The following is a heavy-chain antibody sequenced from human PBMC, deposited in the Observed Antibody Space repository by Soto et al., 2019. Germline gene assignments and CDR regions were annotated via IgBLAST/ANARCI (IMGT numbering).Heavy chain of an antibody. V-gene: IGHV1-69*12. J-gene: IGHJ2*01. D-gene: IGHD2-15*01. Sequence: QVQLVQSGAEVKKPGSSVKVSCKASVGTFSSYAISWVRQAPGQGLEWMGGIIPIFGTTNYAQKFQVRVTITANESTSTAYMELSSLSSEDTAVYYCARVVTVVKSFHYWYFDLWGRGTLVTVSS. CDR2: IIPIFGTT. CDR3: ARVVTVVKSFHYWYFDL. CDR1: VGTFSSYA.